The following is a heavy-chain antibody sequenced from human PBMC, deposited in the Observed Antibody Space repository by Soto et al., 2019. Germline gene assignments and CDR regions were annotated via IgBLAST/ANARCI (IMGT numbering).Heavy chain of an antibody. D-gene: IGHD3-22*01. Sequence: GASVKVSCKVSGYTLTELSMHWVRQAPGKGLGWMGGFDPEDGETIYAQKFQGRVTMTEDTSTDTAYMELSSLRSEDTAVYYCARGLVLYYYDSSGYYKAMDVWGQGTSVTVSS. J-gene: IGHJ6*02. CDR3: ARGLVLYYYDSSGYYKAMDV. V-gene: IGHV1-24*01. CDR1: GYTLTELS. CDR2: FDPEDGET.